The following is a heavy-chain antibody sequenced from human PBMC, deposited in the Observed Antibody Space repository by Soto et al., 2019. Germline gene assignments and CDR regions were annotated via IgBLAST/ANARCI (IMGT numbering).Heavy chain of an antibody. D-gene: IGHD5-18*01. CDR2: IYPGDSST. V-gene: IGHV5-51*01. CDR3: ARLYTSGSPIPYYYSMDL. Sequence: PGESLKISCKGSGYSFTNYWIGWVRQMPGKGLEWMGIIYPGDSSTRYSPSFQGQVTFSADKSITTAYLQWSSLKASDTAMYYCARLYTSGSPIPYYYSMDLWATGTTVTVLL. CDR1: GYSFTNYW. J-gene: IGHJ6*03.